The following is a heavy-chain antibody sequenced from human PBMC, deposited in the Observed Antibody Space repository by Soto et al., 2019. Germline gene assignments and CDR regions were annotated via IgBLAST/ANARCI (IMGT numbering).Heavy chain of an antibody. D-gene: IGHD6-13*01. V-gene: IGHV4-4*09. CDR3: ARSVATPGTNIDF. CDR1: GGSMNGCY. Sequence: SETLSLTCSVSGGSMNGCYWSWIRQTPGQGLEWLGFIYFSGSTRYNPSLMSRLTISLDKSKRQSSMSLSSVTAADTAVYYCARSVATPGTNIDFWGQGTLVTVSS. CDR2: IYFSGST. J-gene: IGHJ4*02.